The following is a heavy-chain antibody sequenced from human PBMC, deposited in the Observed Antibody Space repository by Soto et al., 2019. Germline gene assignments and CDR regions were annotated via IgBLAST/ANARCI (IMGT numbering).Heavy chain of an antibody. CDR2: IDPCDSYV. CDR3: GRVRVYKAEDWLDP. D-gene: IGHD2-8*01. J-gene: IGHJ5*02. CDR1: GYSFPSYW. V-gene: IGHV5-10-1*01. Sequence: LGESLKISCKGLGYSFPSYWISWVRQMPGKGLEWMGRIDPCDSYVNYSPSFQGHVTMSADKSISTAYLQWSSLNASDTAMYYCGRVRVYKAEDWLDPWGQGTLVTVSS.